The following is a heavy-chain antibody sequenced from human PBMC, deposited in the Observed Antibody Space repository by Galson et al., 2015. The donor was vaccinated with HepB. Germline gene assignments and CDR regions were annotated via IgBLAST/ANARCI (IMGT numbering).Heavy chain of an antibody. V-gene: IGHV3-30*02. CDR2: IRYDGSNK. CDR1: GFTFSSYG. Sequence: SLRLSCAASGFTFSSYGMHWVRQAPGKGLEWVAFIRYDGSNKYYADSVKGRFTISRDNSKNTLYLQMNSLRAEDTAVYYCAKDRITMVRVTGGYFDYWGQGTLVTVSS. J-gene: IGHJ4*02. CDR3: AKDRITMVRVTGGYFDY. D-gene: IGHD3-10*01.